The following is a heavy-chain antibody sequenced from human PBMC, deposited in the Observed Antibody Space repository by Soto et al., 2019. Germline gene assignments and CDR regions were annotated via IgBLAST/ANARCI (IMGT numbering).Heavy chain of an antibody. CDR3: ARDADSSGIGCDY. CDR1: GFTFSRYA. Sequence: QVQLVESGGGVVQPGRSLRLSCAASGFTFSRYAMHWVRQAPGRGLEWVAVIWYDGSNKYYADSVKGRLTISRDNSKNTLYLQKNSLRAEDTAVYYGARDADSSGIGCDYWGQGTLVTVSS. CDR2: IWYDGSNK. D-gene: IGHD3-22*01. V-gene: IGHV3-33*01. J-gene: IGHJ4*02.